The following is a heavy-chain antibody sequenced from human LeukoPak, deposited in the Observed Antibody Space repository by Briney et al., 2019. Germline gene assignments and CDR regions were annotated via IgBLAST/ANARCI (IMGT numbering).Heavy chain of an antibody. D-gene: IGHD5-12*01. CDR3: ARAPVDIVATIGYYYGMDV. V-gene: IGHV3-11*01. Sequence: GGSLRLSCAASGFTFSDYYMSWIRQAPGKGLEWVSYISSSGSTIYYADSVKGRFTISRDNAENSLYLQMNSLRAEDTAVYYCARAPVDIVATIGYYYGMDVWGQGTTVTVSS. J-gene: IGHJ6*02. CDR2: ISSSGSTI. CDR1: GFTFSDYY.